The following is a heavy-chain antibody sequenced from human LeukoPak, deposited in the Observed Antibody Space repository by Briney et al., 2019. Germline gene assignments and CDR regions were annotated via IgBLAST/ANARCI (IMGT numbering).Heavy chain of an antibody. Sequence: GGSLRLSCAASGFTFSSYAMHWVRQAPGKGLEYVLAISSNGGSTYYANSVKGRFTISRDNSKNTLYLQMGSLRAEDMAVYYCARGGIAVAADWGQGTLVTVSS. D-gene: IGHD6-19*01. CDR3: ARGGIAVAAD. CDR2: ISSNGGST. V-gene: IGHV3-64*01. CDR1: GFTFSSYA. J-gene: IGHJ4*02.